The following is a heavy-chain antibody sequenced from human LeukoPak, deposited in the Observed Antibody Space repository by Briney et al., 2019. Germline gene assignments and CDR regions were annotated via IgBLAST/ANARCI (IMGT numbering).Heavy chain of an antibody. V-gene: IGHV3-30*02. J-gene: IGHJ4*02. CDR2: IRYDGSNK. Sequence: PGGSLRLSCAASGFTFSSYGMHWVRQAPGKGLEWVAFIRYDGSNKHYADSVEGRFTISRDNSKNTLYLQMNSLRAEDTAVYYCAKAPYCSGGSCHFDYWGQGTLVTVSS. CDR1: GFTFSSYG. D-gene: IGHD2-15*01. CDR3: AKAPYCSGGSCHFDY.